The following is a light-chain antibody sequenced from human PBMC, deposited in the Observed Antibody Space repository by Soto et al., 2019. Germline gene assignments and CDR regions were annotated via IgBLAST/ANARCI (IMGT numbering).Light chain of an antibody. CDR2: RAS. CDR1: QSINTN. V-gene: IGKV3-15*01. Sequence: ETVMTQSPATLSVSPVETATLSCRASQSINTNVAWFQQRPGQAPRLLIYRASTRATGTPARFTGSGSGTEFTLTITSLQSEDFALYYCQQYHNLWTFGQGTKWIS. J-gene: IGKJ1*01. CDR3: QQYHNLWT.